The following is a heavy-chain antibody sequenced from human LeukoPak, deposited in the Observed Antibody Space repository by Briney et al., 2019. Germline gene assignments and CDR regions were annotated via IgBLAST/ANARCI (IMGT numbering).Heavy chain of an antibody. CDR1: GYTFTNYG. D-gene: IGHD6-13*01. J-gene: IGHJ5*02. V-gene: IGHV1-46*01. CDR3: ARGIAAAGTPWFDP. Sequence: GASVKVSCKTSGYTFTNYGITWVRQAPGQGLEWMGIINPSGGSTSYAQKFQGRVTMTRDMSTSTVYMELSSLRSEDTAVYYCARGIAAAGTPWFDPWGQGTLVTVSS. CDR2: INPSGGST.